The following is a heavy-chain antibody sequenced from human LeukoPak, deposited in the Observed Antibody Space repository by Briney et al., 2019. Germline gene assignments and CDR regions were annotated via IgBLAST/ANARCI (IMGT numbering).Heavy chain of an antibody. CDR3: ARGTYYYGSGSYSPWWYFDL. V-gene: IGHV4-4*02. CDR2: IYHSGST. D-gene: IGHD3-10*01. J-gene: IGHJ2*01. CDR1: GGSISSSNW. Sequence: PSETLSLTCAVSGGSISSSNWWSWVRQPPGKGPEWIGEIYHSGSTNYNPSLKSRVTISVDKSKNQFSLKLSSVTAADTAVYYCARGTYYYGSGSYSPWWYFDLWGRGTLVTVSS.